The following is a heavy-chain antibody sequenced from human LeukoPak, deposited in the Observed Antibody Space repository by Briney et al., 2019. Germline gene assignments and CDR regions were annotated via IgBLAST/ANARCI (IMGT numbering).Heavy chain of an antibody. Sequence: PGGSLRLSCAASGFTFSSYAMSWVRQAPGKGLEWVSTISGSGGNTYYADSVKGRFTISRDNSKNTLYLQMNSLRAEDTAVYYCAKKGYYDGSGYYMYYFDHWGQGTLVTVSS. V-gene: IGHV3-23*01. CDR1: GFTFSSYA. CDR3: AKKGYYDGSGYYMYYFDH. J-gene: IGHJ4*02. CDR2: ISGSGGNT. D-gene: IGHD3-22*01.